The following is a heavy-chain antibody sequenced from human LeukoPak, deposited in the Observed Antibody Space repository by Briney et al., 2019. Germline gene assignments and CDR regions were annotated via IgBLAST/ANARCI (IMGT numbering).Heavy chain of an antibody. J-gene: IGHJ4*02. CDR3: AGRYCSDGRCQFDY. CDR1: GFTFSSYG. D-gene: IGHD2-15*01. V-gene: IGHV3-21*01. CDR2: ISSSSGYI. Sequence: KPGGSLRLSCAASGFTFSSYGMHWVRQAPGKGLEWISSISSSSGYIYYADSVKGRFTISRDNAKNSLYLQMNSLRAEDTAVYYCAGRYCSDGRCQFDYWGQGTLVTVSS.